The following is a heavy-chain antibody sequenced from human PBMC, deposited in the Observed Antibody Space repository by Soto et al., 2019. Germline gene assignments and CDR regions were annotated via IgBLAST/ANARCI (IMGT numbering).Heavy chain of an antibody. V-gene: IGHV1-46*01. CDR3: ARDSGYSYGFIDGHYYYHGMDV. D-gene: IGHD5-18*01. CDR1: GYTFPSYY. Sequence: ASVKVSCKASGYTFPSYYMHWVRQAPGQGLEWMGIINPSGGSTSYAQKFQGRVTMTRDTSTSTVYMELSSLRSEDTAVYYCARDSGYSYGFIDGHYYYHGMDVWGQGTTVTVSS. CDR2: INPSGGST. J-gene: IGHJ6*02.